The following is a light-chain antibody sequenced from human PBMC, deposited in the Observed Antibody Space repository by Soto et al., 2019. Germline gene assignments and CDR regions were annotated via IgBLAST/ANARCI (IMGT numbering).Light chain of an antibody. Sequence: EIVMTHSPATLSLCRCERATLSCRASQSVSSNLAWYQQKPGQAPRLLIYGASTRATGIPARFSGSGSGTEFTLTISSLQSEDFAVYYCQQYNNWPQTFGQGTKVDIK. V-gene: IGKV3-15*01. CDR2: GAS. CDR1: QSVSSN. CDR3: QQYNNWPQT. J-gene: IGKJ1*01.